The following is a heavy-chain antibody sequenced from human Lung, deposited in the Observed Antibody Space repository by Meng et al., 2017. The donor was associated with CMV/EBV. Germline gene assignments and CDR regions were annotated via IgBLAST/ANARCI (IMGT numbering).Heavy chain of an antibody. J-gene: IGHJ4*02. V-gene: IGHV1-46*01. CDR3: ARDLGYNDDY. CDR2: INPSGGST. D-gene: IGHD5-24*01. CDR1: GYTFTSYY. Sequence: SCKSSGYTFTSYYMHWVRQAPGQGLEWMAIINPSGGSTSYAQKFQGRVTMTRDTSTSTVYMELSSLRSEDTAVYYCARDLGYNDDYWGQGTLVTVSS.